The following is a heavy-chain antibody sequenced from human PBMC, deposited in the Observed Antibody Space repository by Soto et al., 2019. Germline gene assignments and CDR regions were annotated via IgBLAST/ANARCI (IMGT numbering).Heavy chain of an antibody. CDR2: ISAYNGNT. D-gene: IGHD2-2*01. V-gene: IGHV1-18*01. Sequence: ASVKVSCKASGYTFTSYGISRVRQAPGQGLEWMGWISAYNGNTNYAQKLQGRVTMTTDTSTSTAYMELRSLRSDDTAVYYCARVLIVVVPAAHDYWGQGTLVTVSS. J-gene: IGHJ4*02. CDR1: GYTFTSYG. CDR3: ARVLIVVVPAAHDY.